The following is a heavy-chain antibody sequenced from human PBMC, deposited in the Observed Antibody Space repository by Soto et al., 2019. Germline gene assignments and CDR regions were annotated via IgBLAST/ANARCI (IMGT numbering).Heavy chain of an antibody. CDR3: ARVHRHAQDAFAI. J-gene: IGHJ3*02. CDR2: ISSSSSYI. CDR1: GFTFSSYS. Sequence: EVQLVESGGGLVKPGGSLRLSCAASGFTFSSYSMNWVRQAPGKGLEWVSSISSSSSYIYYADSVKGRFTISRDNAKNSLYLQMNSLRAEDTAVYYCARVHRHAQDAFAIWCRGTIVTVSS. D-gene: IGHD2-2*01. V-gene: IGHV3-21*01.